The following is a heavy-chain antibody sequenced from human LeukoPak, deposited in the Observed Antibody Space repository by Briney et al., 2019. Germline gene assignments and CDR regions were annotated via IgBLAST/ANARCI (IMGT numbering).Heavy chain of an antibody. CDR2: IYYSGST. V-gene: IGHV4-39*01. J-gene: IGHJ4*02. Sequence: SETLSLTCTVSGGSISSSNYYWGWIRQPPGKGLEWIGSIYYSGSTYYNPSLKSRVTISVDTSKNQFSLKLSSVTAADTAVYYCARTRYYYNSRSYGAPYYFDYWGQGTLVTVSS. D-gene: IGHD3-10*01. CDR3: ARTRYYYNSRSYGAPYYFDY. CDR1: GGSISSSNYY.